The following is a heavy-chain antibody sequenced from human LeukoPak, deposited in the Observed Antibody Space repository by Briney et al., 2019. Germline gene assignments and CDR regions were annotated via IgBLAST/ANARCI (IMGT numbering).Heavy chain of an antibody. J-gene: IGHJ4*02. V-gene: IGHV3-23*01. D-gene: IGHD1-26*01. CDR1: GFTFSSYA. CDR2: ISGSGGST. CDR3: AKDRAVGAARRSFDY. Sequence: GGSLRLSCAASGFTFSSYAMSWVRQAPGKGLEWVSAISGSGGSTYYADSVEGRFTISRDNSKNTLYLQMNSLRAEDTAVYYCAKDRAVGAARRSFDYWGQGTLVTVSS.